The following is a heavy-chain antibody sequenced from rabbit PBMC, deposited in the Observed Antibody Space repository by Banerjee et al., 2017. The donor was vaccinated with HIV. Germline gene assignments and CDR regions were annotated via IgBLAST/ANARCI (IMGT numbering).Heavy chain of an antibody. D-gene: IGHD6-1*01. J-gene: IGHJ4*01. CDR1: GFTLSSSDY. CDR2: IDVGTGGT. Sequence: QEQLVESGGGLVQPEGSLTLTCKASGFTLSSSDYMCRVRQAPGKGLEWIGCIDVGTGGTYYARWAKGRFTISKTSSTTVSLQMTSLTAADTATYFCARGFISATAYGYGRAFNLWGPGTLVTVS. V-gene: IGHV1S45*01. CDR3: ARGFISATAYGYGRAFNL.